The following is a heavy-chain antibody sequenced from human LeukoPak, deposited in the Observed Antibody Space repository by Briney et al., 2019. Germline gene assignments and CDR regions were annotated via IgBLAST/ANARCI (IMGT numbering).Heavy chain of an antibody. CDR1: AYTFTNYA. CDR2: ISAGNGNT. V-gene: IGHV1-3*01. Sequence: GASVKVSCKASAYTFTNYAIPWVRQAPGQRLEWMGWISAGNGNTKYSQKIQGRVSITRDTSASTAYMELSSLRSEDTAVYYCSRVGAAAGPYYFDYWGQGTLVTVSS. D-gene: IGHD6-13*01. CDR3: SRVGAAAGPYYFDY. J-gene: IGHJ4*02.